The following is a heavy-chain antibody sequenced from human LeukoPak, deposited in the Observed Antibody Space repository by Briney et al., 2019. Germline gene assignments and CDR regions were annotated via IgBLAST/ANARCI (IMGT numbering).Heavy chain of an antibody. Sequence: SQTLSLTCAISGDSVSSYSAAWSWVRQSPSRGLEWLGRTYYRSKWYNDYAVSVKSRITINPDTSKNQFSLQLTSVTPEDTAVYYCARSGGHDAFDIWGQGTMVTVSS. V-gene: IGHV6-1*01. J-gene: IGHJ3*02. CDR1: GDSVSSYSAA. CDR2: TYYRSKWYN. D-gene: IGHD4-23*01. CDR3: ARSGGHDAFDI.